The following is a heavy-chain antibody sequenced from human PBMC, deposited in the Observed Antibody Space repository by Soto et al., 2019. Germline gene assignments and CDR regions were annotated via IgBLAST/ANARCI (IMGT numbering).Heavy chain of an antibody. J-gene: IGHJ5*02. V-gene: IGHV3-23*01. CDR3: AKASSGSYYGDWFDP. CDR1: GFTFSSYA. CDR2: ISGSGGST. D-gene: IGHD3-10*01. Sequence: EVQLLESGGGLVQPGGSLRLSCAASGFTFSSYAMSWVRQAPGKGLEWVSAISGSGGSTYYADSVKGRFTISRDNSKNTLYLQMKSLRAEDTAVYYCAKASSGSYYGDWFDPWGQGTLVTVSS.